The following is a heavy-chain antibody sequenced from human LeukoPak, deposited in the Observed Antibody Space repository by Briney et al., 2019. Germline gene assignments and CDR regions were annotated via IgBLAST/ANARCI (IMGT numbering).Heavy chain of an antibody. V-gene: IGHV4-59*01. Sequence: NPSETPSLTCTVSGGSISSYYWSWIRQPPGKGLEWIGSIYYSGSTNYNPSLKIRVTISVDTSKNQFSLKLSSVTAADTAVYYCARCRGGSCYWFDPWGQGTLVTVSS. D-gene: IGHD2-15*01. CDR2: IYYSGST. CDR1: GGSISSYY. CDR3: ARCRGGSCYWFDP. J-gene: IGHJ5*02.